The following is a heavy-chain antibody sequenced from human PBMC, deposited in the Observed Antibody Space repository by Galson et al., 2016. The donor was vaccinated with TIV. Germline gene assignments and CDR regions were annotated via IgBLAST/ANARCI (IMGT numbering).Heavy chain of an antibody. CDR1: GFTFSSYW. CDR2: MHQDGSEK. V-gene: IGHV3-7*03. CDR3: ANDFEGDYYDSSGYSS. Sequence: SLRLSCAASGFTFSSYWMSWVRQAPGKGLEWVANMHQDGSEKYYVGSVEGRFTISRDNAKKSLYLQMNSLRAEDTAIYYCANDFEGDYYDSSGYSSWGQGALVTVSS. J-gene: IGHJ5*02. D-gene: IGHD3-22*01.